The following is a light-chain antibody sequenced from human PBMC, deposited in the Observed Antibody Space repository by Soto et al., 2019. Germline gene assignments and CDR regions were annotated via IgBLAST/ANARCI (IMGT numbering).Light chain of an antibody. J-gene: IGKJ1*01. CDR2: MGS. CDR1: QSLLQSNGYNC. Sequence: DIVMTQSPLSLPVTPGEPASISCRSSQSLLQSNGYNCLDWYLQKPGQSPQLLIYMGSYRASGVPVRFSGSGSGTEFTLKISRVGAEDVGVYYCMQSLQTPWTFGQGTKVEVK. V-gene: IGKV2-28*01. CDR3: MQSLQTPWT.